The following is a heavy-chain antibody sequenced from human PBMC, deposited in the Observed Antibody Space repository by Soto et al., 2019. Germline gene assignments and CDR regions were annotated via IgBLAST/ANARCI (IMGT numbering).Heavy chain of an antibody. CDR3: ATARVVPAAMWAASRVRSYYYYYGMDV. D-gene: IGHD2-2*01. J-gene: IGHJ6*02. CDR2: INPNSGGT. Sequence: ASVKVSFKASGYTFTGYYMHWVRQAPGQGLEWMGWINPNSGGTNYAQKFQGRVTMTRDTSISTAYMELSRLRSDDTAVYYCATARVVPAAMWAASRVRSYYYYYGMDVWGQGTTVTVSS. CDR1: GYTFTGYY. V-gene: IGHV1-2*02.